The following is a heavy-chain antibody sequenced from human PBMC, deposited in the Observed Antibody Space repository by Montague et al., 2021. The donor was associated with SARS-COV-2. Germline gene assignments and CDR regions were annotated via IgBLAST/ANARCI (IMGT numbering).Heavy chain of an antibody. Sequence: SETLSLTCTVSGGSISSYYWSWIRQPPGNGLEWIGYVYYSGSTNYNPSLKSRVTISVDTSKNQFSLKLSSVTAADTAVYYCARWGLYGGNPGDGAFDIWGQGTMVTVSS. CDR1: GGSISSYY. CDR2: VYYSGST. CDR3: ARWGLYGGNPGDGAFDI. V-gene: IGHV4-59*01. J-gene: IGHJ3*02. D-gene: IGHD4-23*01.